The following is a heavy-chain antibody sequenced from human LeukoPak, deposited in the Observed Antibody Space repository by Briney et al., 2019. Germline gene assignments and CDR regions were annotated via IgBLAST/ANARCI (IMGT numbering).Heavy chain of an antibody. J-gene: IGHJ3*02. CDR2: IWPGDSNS. Sequence: GESLKISCKASGYSFGDYYLGWVRQTPGKGLEWMGIIWPGDSNSRYSPSFQGQVTFSADKSISSAFLHWSSLRASDTAMYYCTTGFRGDGQTDDAFDIWGQGTMVIVSS. CDR1: GYSFGDYY. D-gene: IGHD1-1*01. CDR3: TTGFRGDGQTDDAFDI. V-gene: IGHV5-51*01.